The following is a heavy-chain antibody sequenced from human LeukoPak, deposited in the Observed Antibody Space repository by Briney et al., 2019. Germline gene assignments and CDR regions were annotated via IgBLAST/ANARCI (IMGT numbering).Heavy chain of an antibody. CDR2: INHSGST. D-gene: IGHD2-8*01. V-gene: IGHV4-34*01. CDR1: GGSFSGYY. CDR3: ATQIEYCTNGVCSNWFDP. J-gene: IGHJ5*02. Sequence: SETLSLTCAVYGGSFSGYYWSWIRQPPGKGLEWIGEINHSGSTNYNPSLKSRVTISVDTSKNQFSLKLSSVTAADTAVYYCATQIEYCTNGVCSNWFDPWGQGTLVTVSS.